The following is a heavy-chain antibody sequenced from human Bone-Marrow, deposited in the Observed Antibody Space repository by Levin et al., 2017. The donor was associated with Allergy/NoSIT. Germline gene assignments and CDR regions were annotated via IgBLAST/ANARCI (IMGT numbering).Heavy chain of an antibody. CDR1: GGSVSSGSYY. V-gene: IGHV4-61*01. Sequence: SETLSLTCTVSGGSVSSGSYYWSWIRQPPGTGLEWIGYIYYSGSTNYNPSLKSRVTISVDTSKNQFSLKLSSVTAADTAVYYCARDTLHCSGGSCRGYFDYWGQGTLVTVSS. CDR2: IYYSGST. CDR3: ARDTLHCSGGSCRGYFDY. J-gene: IGHJ4*02. D-gene: IGHD2-15*01.